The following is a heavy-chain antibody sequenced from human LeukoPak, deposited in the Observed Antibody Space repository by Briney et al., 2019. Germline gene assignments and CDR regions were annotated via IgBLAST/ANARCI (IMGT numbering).Heavy chain of an antibody. J-gene: IGHJ6*03. V-gene: IGHV3-7*01. CDR2: IKQDGSEK. CDR1: GFTFSSYW. Sequence: PGGSLRLSCAASGFTFSSYWMSWVRQAPGKGLEWVANIKQDGSEKYYVDSVKGRFTISRDNAKNSLYLQMNSLRAEDTAVYYCARARPSRTPAGSGWGYYYYYYMDVWGKGTTVTVSS. CDR3: ARARPSRTPAGSGWGYYYYYYMDV. D-gene: IGHD6-19*01.